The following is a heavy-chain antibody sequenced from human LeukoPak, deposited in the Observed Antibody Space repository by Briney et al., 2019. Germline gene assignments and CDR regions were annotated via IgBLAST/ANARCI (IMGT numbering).Heavy chain of an antibody. D-gene: IGHD5-12*01. CDR1: DDSITIYY. CDR3: ARGPSGYHNT. J-gene: IGHJ4*02. V-gene: IGHV4-59*01. CDR2: IDHTGTT. Sequence: KPSETLSLTCSVSDDSITIYYWTWIRQPPGKGLEWIGYIDHTGTTNYNPSLNSRVTISRDTSKNHFSLQLSSVTAADTAVYFCARGPSGYHNTGGQGTLVTVSS.